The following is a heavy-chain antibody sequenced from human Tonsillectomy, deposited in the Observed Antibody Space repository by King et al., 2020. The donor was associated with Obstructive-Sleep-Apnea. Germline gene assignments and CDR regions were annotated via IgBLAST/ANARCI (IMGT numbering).Heavy chain of an antibody. CDR3: GRNDYGDYGALD. Sequence: VQLQQWGAGLLKPSETLSLTCAVSGGSFSGFSWSWIRQPPGKGLEWIGDINDNGSTNYAPSLKSRVTISIDTSKNQFSLKLSSVTAADTAVYYCGRNDYGDYGALDWGQGPLVTVAS. CDR2: INDNGST. V-gene: IGHV4-34*01. J-gene: IGHJ4*02. CDR1: GGSFSGFS. D-gene: IGHD4-17*01.